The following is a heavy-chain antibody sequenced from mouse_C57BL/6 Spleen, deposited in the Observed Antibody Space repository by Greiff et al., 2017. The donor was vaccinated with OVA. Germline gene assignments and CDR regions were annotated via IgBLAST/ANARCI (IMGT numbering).Heavy chain of an antibody. Sequence: VQLQQPGAELVKPGASVKLSCKASGYTFTSYWMHWVKQRPGRGLEWIGRIDPNSGGTKYNEQFKSKATLTVDKPSSTAYMQLSSLTSEDSAVDYCASSIVATDYYAMGCWGQGTSVTVSS. J-gene: IGHJ4*01. CDR2: IDPNSGGT. CDR1: GYTFTSYW. CDR3: ASSIVATDYYAMGC. D-gene: IGHD2-5*01. V-gene: IGHV1-72*01.